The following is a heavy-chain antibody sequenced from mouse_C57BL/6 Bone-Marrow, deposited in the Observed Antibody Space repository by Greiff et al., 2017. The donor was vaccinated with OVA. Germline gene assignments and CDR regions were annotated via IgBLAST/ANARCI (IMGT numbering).Heavy chain of an antibody. CDR1: GFNIKDYY. D-gene: IGHD4-1*01. Sequence: EVQLQQSGAELVRPGASVKLSCTASGFNIKDYYMHWVKQRPEQGLEWIGRIYPEDGDTEYAPKFQGKATMTADTSSHTAYLQLSSLTSEDTAVYYGARRGVWDAYFDVWGTGTTVTVSS. CDR2: IYPEDGDT. V-gene: IGHV14-1*01. J-gene: IGHJ1*03. CDR3: ARRGVWDAYFDV.